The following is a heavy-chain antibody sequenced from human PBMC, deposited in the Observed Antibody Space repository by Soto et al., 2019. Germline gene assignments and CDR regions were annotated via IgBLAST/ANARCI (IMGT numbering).Heavy chain of an antibody. CDR1: GFTFSSYA. D-gene: IGHD5-18*01. Sequence: EVQLLESGGGLVQPGGSLRLSCAASGFTFSSYAMSWVRQAPGKGLEWVSAISDSGVSTYYADSVKGPFTISRDNSKNTLDLQINSLRAEDTAVYYCAKTSIPYSYDEPFDYWGQGTLVTVSS. J-gene: IGHJ4*02. CDR2: ISDSGVST. CDR3: AKTSIPYSYDEPFDY. V-gene: IGHV3-23*01.